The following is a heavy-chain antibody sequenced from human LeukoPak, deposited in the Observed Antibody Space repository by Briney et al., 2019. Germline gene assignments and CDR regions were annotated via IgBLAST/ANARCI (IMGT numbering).Heavy chain of an antibody. V-gene: IGHV4-59*01. J-gene: IGHJ5*02. Sequence: SETLSLTCTVSSGSISSYYWSWLRQPPGKGLEWIGYIYYSGSTNYNPSLKSPVTISVDTSKNQFSLKLSSVTAADTAVYYCARGASGSYFWFDPWGQGTLVTISS. CDR3: ARGASGSYFWFDP. CDR2: IYYSGST. D-gene: IGHD1-26*01. CDR1: SGSISSYY.